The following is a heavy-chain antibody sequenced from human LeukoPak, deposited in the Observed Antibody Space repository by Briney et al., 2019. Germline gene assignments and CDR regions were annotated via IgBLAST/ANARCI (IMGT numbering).Heavy chain of an antibody. J-gene: IGHJ4*02. CDR2: ISWNSGSI. CDR1: GFTFDDYA. D-gene: IGHD3-9*01. Sequence: GRSLRLSCAASGFTFDDYAMHWVRQAPGKGLEWVSGISWNSGSIGYADSVKGRFTISRDNAKNSLYLQMNSLRAEDTAVYQCAKDSPVLTVWGQGTLVTVS. V-gene: IGHV3-9*01. CDR3: AKDSPVLTV.